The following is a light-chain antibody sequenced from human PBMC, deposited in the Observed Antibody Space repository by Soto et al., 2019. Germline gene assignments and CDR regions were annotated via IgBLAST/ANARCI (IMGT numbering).Light chain of an antibody. V-gene: IGKV1-39*01. Sequence: DIQMTQSPSSLSASVGDRVTITCRASQSISSYLNWYQQKPGKAPKLLIYAASSLQGGVPSRFSGSGSGAYFTLTISSLPPEDFATYYCQHSYSTPLTFGGGTKVEIK. CDR3: QHSYSTPLT. J-gene: IGKJ4*01. CDR2: AAS. CDR1: QSISSY.